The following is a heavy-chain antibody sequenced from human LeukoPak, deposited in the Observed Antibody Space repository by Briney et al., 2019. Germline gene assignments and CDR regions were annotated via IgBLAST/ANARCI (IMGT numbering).Heavy chain of an antibody. D-gene: IGHD6-19*01. Sequence: ASVKVSCKVSGYTFTGYYMHWVRQAPGQGLEWMGRINPNSGGTNYAQKFQGRVTMTRDTSISTAYMELSRLRSDDTAVYYCARPAGYSSGYDAFDIWGQGTMVTVSS. V-gene: IGHV1-2*06. CDR1: GYTFTGYY. J-gene: IGHJ3*02. CDR3: ARPAGYSSGYDAFDI. CDR2: INPNSGGT.